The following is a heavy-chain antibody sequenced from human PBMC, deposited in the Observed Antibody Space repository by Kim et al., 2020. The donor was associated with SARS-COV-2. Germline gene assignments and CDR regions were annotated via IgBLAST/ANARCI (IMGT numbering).Heavy chain of an antibody. J-gene: IGHJ4*02. CDR3: ARPPYYYDSSGPRGDY. V-gene: IGHV4-39*01. D-gene: IGHD3-22*01. CDR2: IYYSGST. CDR1: GGSISSSSYY. Sequence: SETLSLTCTVSGGSISSSSYYWGWIRQPPGKGLEWIGSIYYSGSTYYNPAPKSRVTISVDTSKNQFSLTLSSVTAADTAVYYCARPPYYYDSSGPRGDYWGQGTLVTVSS.